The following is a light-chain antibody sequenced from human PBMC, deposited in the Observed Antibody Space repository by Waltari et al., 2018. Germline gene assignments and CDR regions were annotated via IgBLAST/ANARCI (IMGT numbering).Light chain of an antibody. Sequence: QSAPTQPASVSVSPGQSITISCTGIRSAVRSYSYVSWYRQYHGKAPERLLYEVTHRPSGVSDRFSGSRSGSTASLTISGLQTEDEADYFCSSYTATTTLVFGTGTKVIVL. CDR3: SSYTATTTLV. V-gene: IGLV2-14*01. CDR2: EVT. CDR1: RSAVRSYSY. J-gene: IGLJ1*01.